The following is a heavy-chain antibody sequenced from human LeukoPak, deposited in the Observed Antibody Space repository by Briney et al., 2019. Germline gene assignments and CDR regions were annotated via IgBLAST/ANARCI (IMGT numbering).Heavy chain of an antibody. D-gene: IGHD3-16*02. CDR1: GFTFSGSA. CDR2: IRSKANSYAT. CDR3: TRLDDYVWGSYRSFDY. Sequence: GGSLRLSCAASGFTFSGSAMHWVRQASGKGLEWVGRIRSKANSYATAYAASVKGRFTISRDDSKNTAYLQMNSLETEDTAVYYCTRLDDYVWGSYRSFDYWGQGTLVTVSS. J-gene: IGHJ4*02. V-gene: IGHV3-73*01.